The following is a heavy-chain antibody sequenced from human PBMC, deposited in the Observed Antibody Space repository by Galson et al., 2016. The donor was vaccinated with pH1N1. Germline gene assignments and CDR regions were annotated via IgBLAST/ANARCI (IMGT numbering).Heavy chain of an antibody. D-gene: IGHD3-22*01. CDR3: TREDYYHSSGFGY. CDR2: ISNSGDST. Sequence: SLRLSCATSGFTFRTYAMHWVRQAPGKGLEYVSGISNSGDSTYYANSVKGRFTISRDNSKNTLYLQMSSLRPEDMAVYYCTREDYYHSSGFGYWGQGTLVTVSS. J-gene: IGHJ4*02. CDR1: GFTFRTYA. V-gene: IGHV3-64*01.